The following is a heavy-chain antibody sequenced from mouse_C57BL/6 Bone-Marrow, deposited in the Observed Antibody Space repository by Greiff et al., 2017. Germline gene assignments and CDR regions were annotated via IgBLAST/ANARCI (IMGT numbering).Heavy chain of an antibody. CDR3: ARSGPLGRSFDY. V-gene: IGHV1-55*01. J-gene: IGHJ2*01. CDR2: IYPTSGRT. CDR1: GYTFTSYW. D-gene: IGHD4-1*01. Sequence: QVQLQQPGAELVKPGASVKMSCKASGYTFTSYWITWVKQRPGQGLEWIGDIYPTSGRTNYNEKFKSKAILTVDTSSNTAYMQLSSLTSEDSAVFYWARSGPLGRSFDYWGQGTTLIVSS.